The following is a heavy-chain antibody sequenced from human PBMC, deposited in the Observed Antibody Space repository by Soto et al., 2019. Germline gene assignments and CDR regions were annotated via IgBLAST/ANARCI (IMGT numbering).Heavy chain of an antibody. Sequence: SGTLSLTCAVYGGSFSDYYWSWIRQPPGKGLEWIGEINHSGSTNYNPSLKSRVTISVDTSKNQFSLKLSSVTAADTAVYYCARGLVTPLPYWGQGTLVTVSS. CDR2: INHSGST. D-gene: IGHD2-21*02. CDR3: ARGLVTPLPY. V-gene: IGHV4-34*01. CDR1: GGSFSDYY. J-gene: IGHJ4*02.